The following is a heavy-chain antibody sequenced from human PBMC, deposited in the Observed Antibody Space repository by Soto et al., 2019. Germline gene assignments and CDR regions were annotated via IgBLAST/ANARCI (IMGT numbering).Heavy chain of an antibody. Sequence: QVHLQDSGPGLVKPSGTLSLTCAVSGVSISTANWWSWFRQPPGKGLEWIGEIYHSGSTNYNPSLNSRVTISLDKSKTQFSRKLSSLTAANPAVYYCARGGSSSWLRHFHQWGQGTLVTVSS. CDR3: ARGGSSSWLRHFHQ. V-gene: IGHV4-4*02. J-gene: IGHJ1*01. CDR2: IYHSGST. D-gene: IGHD6-13*01. CDR1: GVSISTANW.